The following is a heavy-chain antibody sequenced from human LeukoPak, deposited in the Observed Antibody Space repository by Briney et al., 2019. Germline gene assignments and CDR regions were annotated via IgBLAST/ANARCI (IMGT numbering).Heavy chain of an antibody. J-gene: IGHJ4*02. V-gene: IGHV3-23*01. CDR1: GITLSNYG. Sequence: GGSLRLSCAVSGITLSNYGMSWVRQAPGKGLEWVAGISDSGGSTNYADSVKGRFTISRDNPKNTLYLQMNSLRAEDTAVYFCAKRGIVIRAVIIVGFHKEAYSFDYWGQGALVTVSS. CDR2: ISDSGGST. CDR3: AKRGIVIRAVIIVGFHKEAYSFDY. D-gene: IGHD3-10*01.